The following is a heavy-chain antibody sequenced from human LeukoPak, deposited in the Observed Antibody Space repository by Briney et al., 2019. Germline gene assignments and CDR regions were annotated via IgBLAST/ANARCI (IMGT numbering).Heavy chain of an antibody. Sequence: GGSLRLSCAASGFTFSSYGMHWVRQAPGKGLEWVAVISYDGSNKNYADSVKGRFTISRDNSKNTLYLQMNSLRAEDTAVYYCAKDLGVVIHYFDYWGQGTLVTVSS. V-gene: IGHV3-30*18. J-gene: IGHJ4*02. CDR1: GFTFSSYG. CDR3: AKDLGVVIHYFDY. D-gene: IGHD3-3*01. CDR2: ISYDGSNK.